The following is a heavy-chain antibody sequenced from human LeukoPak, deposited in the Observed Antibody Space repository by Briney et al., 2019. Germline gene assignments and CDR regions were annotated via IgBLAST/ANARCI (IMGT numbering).Heavy chain of an antibody. Sequence: SSETLSLTCTVSGGSISSCYWSWIRQPPGKGLEWVGHIYYSGSTKYNPSLKSRVTISVDTSKNQFSLKVGSVTAADTAVYYCARRDYDDSSGYHSSYFDHWGQGTLVTVSS. CDR1: GGSISSCY. CDR2: IYYSGST. V-gene: IGHV4-59*08. D-gene: IGHD3-22*01. CDR3: ARRDYDDSSGYHSSYFDH. J-gene: IGHJ4*02.